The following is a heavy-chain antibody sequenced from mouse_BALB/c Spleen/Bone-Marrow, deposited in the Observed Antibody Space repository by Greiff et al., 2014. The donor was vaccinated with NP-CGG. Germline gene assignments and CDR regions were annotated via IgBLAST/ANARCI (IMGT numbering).Heavy chain of an antibody. CDR2: ISTYYGDA. CDR1: GYTFTDYA. J-gene: IGHJ2*01. CDR3: ARDLDY. V-gene: IGHV1S137*01. Sequence: QVQLKDSGAELVRPGVSVKISCKGSGYTFTDYAVHWVKQSHAKSLEWIGVISTYYGDATYNQKFKGKATMTVDKSSSTAYMELARLTSEDSAIYYCARDLDYWGQGTTLTVSS.